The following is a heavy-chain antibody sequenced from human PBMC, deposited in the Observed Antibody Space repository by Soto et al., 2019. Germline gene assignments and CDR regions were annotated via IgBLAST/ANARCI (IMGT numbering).Heavy chain of an antibody. J-gene: IGHJ6*03. CDR3: TREHLPDKFWSGYYTEDDYYYYYMDV. V-gene: IGHV3-49*03. CDR1: GFTFGDYA. CDR2: IRSKAYGGTT. D-gene: IGHD3-3*01. Sequence: GGSLRLSCTASGFTFGDYAMSWFRQAPGKGLEWVGFIRSKAYGGTTEYAASVKGRFTISRDDSKSIAYLQMNSLKTEDTAVYYCTREHLPDKFWSGYYTEDDYYYYYMDVWGKGTTVTVSS.